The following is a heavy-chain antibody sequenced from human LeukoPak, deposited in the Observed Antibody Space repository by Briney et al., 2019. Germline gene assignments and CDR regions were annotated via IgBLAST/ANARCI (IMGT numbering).Heavy chain of an antibody. V-gene: IGHV4-59*08. CDR3: ASSDCSGGSCLLDY. Sequence: PSETLSLTCTVSGDSISSYYWSWIRQPPGKGLEWIGYIYYSGSTNYNPSLKSRVTISVDTSKNQFSLKLSSVTAADTAVYYCASSDCSGGSCLLDYWGQGTLVTVSS. CDR2: IYYSGST. D-gene: IGHD2-15*01. J-gene: IGHJ4*02. CDR1: GDSISSYY.